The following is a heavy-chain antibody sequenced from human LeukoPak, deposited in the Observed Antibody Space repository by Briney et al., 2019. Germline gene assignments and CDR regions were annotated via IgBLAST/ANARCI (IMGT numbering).Heavy chain of an antibody. CDR1: GGSISSSSYY. CDR2: IYYSGST. CDR3: AATRYYYDSSGYYHY. D-gene: IGHD3-22*01. Sequence: SETLSLTCTVSGGSISSSSYYWGWLRQPPGKGREWNGGIYYSGSTYYNPSLKSRVTISVDTSKHQFSLKLSSVTAADTAVYYCAATRYYYDSSGYYHYWGRGTLVTVSS. J-gene: IGHJ4*02. V-gene: IGHV4-39*07.